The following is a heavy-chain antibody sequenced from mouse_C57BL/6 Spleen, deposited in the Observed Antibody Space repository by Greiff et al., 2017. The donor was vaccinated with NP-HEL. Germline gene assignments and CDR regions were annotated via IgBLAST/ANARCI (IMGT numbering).Heavy chain of an antibody. CDR1: VYTFTDYY. CDR2: IYPGSGNT. Sequence: VQLQQSGAELVRPGASVKLSCKASVYTFTDYYINWVKQRPGQGLEWIARIYPGSGNTYYNEKFKGKATLTAEKSSSTAYMQLSSLTSEDSAVYFCARSGSYAMDYWGQGTSVTVSS. V-gene: IGHV1-76*01. CDR3: ARSGSYAMDY. J-gene: IGHJ4*01. D-gene: IGHD4-1*01.